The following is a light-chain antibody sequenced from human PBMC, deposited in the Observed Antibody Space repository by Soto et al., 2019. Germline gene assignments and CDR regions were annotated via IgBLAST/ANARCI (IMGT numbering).Light chain of an antibody. Sequence: DIQMTQSPSTLSASVGDRVTITCRASQSISSWLAWYQQKPGKAPKLLSYDASSLESGTPPRFSCSESGIEFPLTIGSLQPADCATSYCNQYNNYWTFGQGTKVDIK. CDR2: DAS. V-gene: IGKV1-5*01. CDR3: NQYNNYWT. CDR1: QSISSW. J-gene: IGKJ1*01.